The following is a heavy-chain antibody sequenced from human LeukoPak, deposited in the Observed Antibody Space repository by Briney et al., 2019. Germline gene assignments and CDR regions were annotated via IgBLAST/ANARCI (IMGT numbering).Heavy chain of an antibody. J-gene: IGHJ3*02. CDR2: TGTAGDT. CDR1: GFXFSSYD. V-gene: IGHV3-13*04. Sequence: PGGSLRLSCAASGFXFSSYDIHWVRQATGKGLEWVSATGTAGDTYYLGSVKGRFTISRENAKNSLYLQINSLRAGDTAVYYCARGGGGSGYSYPFDIWGQGTMVTVSS. CDR3: ARGGGGSGYSYPFDI. D-gene: IGHD3-22*01.